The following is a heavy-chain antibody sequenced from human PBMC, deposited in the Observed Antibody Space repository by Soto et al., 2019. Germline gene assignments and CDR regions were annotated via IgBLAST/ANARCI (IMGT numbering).Heavy chain of an antibody. J-gene: IGHJ6*02. CDR2: ISSSSSYT. CDR1: GFTFSDYY. V-gene: IGHV3-11*05. CDR3: ARVTVDTDYGMDV. Sequence: QVQLVESGGGLVKPGGSLRLSCAASGFTFSDYYMSWIRQAPGKGLEWVSYISSSSSYTNYADSVKGRFTISRDNAKNSLYLQMHSLRAEDTAVYYCARVTVDTDYGMDVWGQGTTVTVSS. D-gene: IGHD5-18*01.